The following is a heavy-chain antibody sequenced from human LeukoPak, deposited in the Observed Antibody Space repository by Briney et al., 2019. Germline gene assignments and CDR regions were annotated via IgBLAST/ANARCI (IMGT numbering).Heavy chain of an antibody. J-gene: IGHJ4*02. V-gene: IGHV4-59*08. CDR1: GGSISSYY. D-gene: IGHD5-18*01. CDR3: ARLGVASRGYTYGPDY. Sequence: PSETLSLTCTVSGGSISSYYWSWIRLPPEKGLEWIGYIYYTGSTNYNPSLNTRVTISVDTSKNQFSLKLASVTAADTAVYYCARLGVASRGYTYGPDYWGQGTLVTVSS. CDR2: IYYTGST.